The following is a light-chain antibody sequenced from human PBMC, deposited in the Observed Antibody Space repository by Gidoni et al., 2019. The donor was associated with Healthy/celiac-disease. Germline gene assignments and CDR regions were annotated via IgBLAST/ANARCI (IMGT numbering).Light chain of an antibody. J-gene: IGKJ4*01. CDR3: QQRSNWL. Sequence: MVLTQSPATLSLSPGERATLSCRASQSVSSYLAWYQQKPGQAPRLLIYDASNRATGIPARFSGSGSGTDFTLTISSLEPEDFAVYYCQQRSNWLFGGGTKVEIK. CDR2: DAS. CDR1: QSVSSY. V-gene: IGKV3-11*01.